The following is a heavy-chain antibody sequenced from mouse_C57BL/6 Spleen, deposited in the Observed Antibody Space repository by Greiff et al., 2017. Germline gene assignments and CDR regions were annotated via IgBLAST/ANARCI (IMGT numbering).Heavy chain of an antibody. Sequence: QVQLQQSGAELVRPGTSVKVSCKASGYAFTNYLIEWVKQRPGQGLEWIGVINPGSGGTNYNEKFKGKATLTADKSSSTAYMQLSSLTSEDSAVYFCALSHYDSFDDWGQGTTLTVSS. CDR2: INPGSGGT. V-gene: IGHV1-54*01. CDR3: ALSHYDSFDD. D-gene: IGHD2-4*01. CDR1: GYAFTNYL. J-gene: IGHJ2*01.